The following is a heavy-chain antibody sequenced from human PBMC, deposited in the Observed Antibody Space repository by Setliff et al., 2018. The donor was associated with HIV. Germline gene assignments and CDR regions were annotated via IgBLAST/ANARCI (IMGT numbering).Heavy chain of an antibody. CDR2: IIPIFGTA. D-gene: IGHD4-17*01. V-gene: IGHV1-69*13. J-gene: IGHJ4*02. CDR1: GGTFSSYG. Sequence: GASVKVSCKASGGTFSSYGITWVRQAPGQGLEWMGGIIPIFGTANYAQKFQGRVTITADEPTTTAYMELSSLRSEDTAVYYCASSYQLYPGDPGPLDYWGQGSLVTVSS. CDR3: ASSYQLYPGDPGPLDY.